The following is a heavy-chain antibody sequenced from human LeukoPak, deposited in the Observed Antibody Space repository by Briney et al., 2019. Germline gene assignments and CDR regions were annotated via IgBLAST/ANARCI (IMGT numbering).Heavy chain of an antibody. J-gene: IGHJ4*02. Sequence: GGSLRLSCAASGFSFSSYEMSWVRQAPGKGLEWVSYINRAGTTEEYADSVKGRFTISRDNAKNSLYLQTYSLRAEDTAVYYCARGEQLNYFAYWGQGTLVTVSS. CDR3: ARGEQLNYFAY. CDR2: INRAGTTE. D-gene: IGHD1/OR15-1a*01. V-gene: IGHV3-48*03. CDR1: GFSFSSYE.